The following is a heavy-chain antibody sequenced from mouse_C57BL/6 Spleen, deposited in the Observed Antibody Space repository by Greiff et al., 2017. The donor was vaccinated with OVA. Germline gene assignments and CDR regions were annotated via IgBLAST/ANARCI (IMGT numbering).Heavy chain of an antibody. J-gene: IGHJ4*01. CDR2: ISSGSSTI. Sequence: DVKLVESGGGLVKPGGSLKLSCAASGFTFSDYGMHWVRQAPEKGLEWVAYISSGSSTIYYADTVKGRFTISRDNAKITLFLQMTSLRSEDTAMYYCARSGGDAAMDYWGQGTSVTVSS. CDR3: ARSGGDAAMDY. CDR1: GFTFSDYG. V-gene: IGHV5-17*01. D-gene: IGHD2-13*01.